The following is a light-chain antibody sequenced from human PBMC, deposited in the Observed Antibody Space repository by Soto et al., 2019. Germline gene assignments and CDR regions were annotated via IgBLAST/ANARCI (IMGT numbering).Light chain of an antibody. CDR3: QHYNSYSEA. CDR2: KAS. Sequence: DIQMTQSPSTLSGSVGDRVTITCRASQTISSWLAWYQQKPGKAPKLLIYKASTLKSGGPSRFSGSGSGTEFTLTISSLQPDDFATYCCQHYNSYSEAFGQGTKVELK. V-gene: IGKV1-5*03. CDR1: QTISSW. J-gene: IGKJ1*01.